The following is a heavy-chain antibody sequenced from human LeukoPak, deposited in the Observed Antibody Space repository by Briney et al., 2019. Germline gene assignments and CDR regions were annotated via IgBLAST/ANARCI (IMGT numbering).Heavy chain of an antibody. J-gene: IGHJ4*02. CDR1: GFTFSSYA. CDR2: IRYDGSNE. D-gene: IGHD3-9*01. V-gene: IGHV3-30*02. Sequence: QSGGSLRLSCAASGFTFSSYAMHWVRQAPGKGLEWVAFIRYDGSNEYYADSVKGRFTISRDNSKNTLYLQMNSLRAEDTAVYYCAKYDFDWLLYSVDYWGQGTLVTVSS. CDR3: AKYDFDWLLYSVDY.